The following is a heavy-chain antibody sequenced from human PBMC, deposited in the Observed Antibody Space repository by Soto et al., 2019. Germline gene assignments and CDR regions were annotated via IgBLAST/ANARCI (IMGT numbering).Heavy chain of an antibody. V-gene: IGHV1-3*01. J-gene: IGHJ5*02. CDR2: INAGNGNT. CDR3: ARERLLTGYGWFDP. CDR1: GYTFTSYA. D-gene: IGHD3-9*01. Sequence: GASLKVYCKASGYTFTSYATHWVREAPGQRLEWMGWINAGNGNTKYSQKFQGRVTITRDTSASTAYMELSSLRSEDTAVYYCARERLLTGYGWFDPWGQGTLVTVCS.